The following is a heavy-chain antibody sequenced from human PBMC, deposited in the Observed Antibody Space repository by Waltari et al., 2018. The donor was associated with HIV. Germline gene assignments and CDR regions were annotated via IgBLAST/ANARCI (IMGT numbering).Heavy chain of an antibody. D-gene: IGHD6-19*01. CDR2: IRLKANGGAT. V-gene: IGHV3-49*05. J-gene: IGHJ4*02. CDR1: GFTFGDYG. CDR3: ARGGVAVPGIHY. Sequence: DVQVVESGGGLVKPGRSLRLSCTGSGFTFGDYGLSWFRQVPGKGREWVGFIRLKANGGATQYGASVKGRFTISREDSKSVAYLQMNSLEIEDTAVYFCARGGVAVPGIHYWGQGTLVIVSS.